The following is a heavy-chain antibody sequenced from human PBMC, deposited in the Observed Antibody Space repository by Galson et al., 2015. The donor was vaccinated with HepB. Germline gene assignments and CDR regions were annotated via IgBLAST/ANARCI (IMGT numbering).Heavy chain of an antibody. CDR2: ISYDGSNK. J-gene: IGHJ4*02. Sequence: SLRLSCAASGFTFSSYGMHWVRQAPGKGLEWVAVISYDGSNKYYADSVKGRFTISRDNSKNTLYLQMNSLRAEDTAVYYCAKDAGGYYYGSGSYYLTNYFGYWGQGTLVTVSS. V-gene: IGHV3-30*18. CDR3: AKDAGGYYYGSGSYYLTNYFGY. D-gene: IGHD3-10*01. CDR1: GFTFSSYG.